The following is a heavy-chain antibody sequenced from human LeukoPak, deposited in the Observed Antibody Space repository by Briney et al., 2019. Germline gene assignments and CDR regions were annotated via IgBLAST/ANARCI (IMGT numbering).Heavy chain of an antibody. V-gene: IGHV3-33*01. CDR3: ARVSGYSGTCYVDY. J-gene: IGHJ4*02. D-gene: IGHD6-13*01. Sequence: GGSLRLSCVASGFTFKSYGMHWVRQAPGKGLEWVAIIWYDGSNKYYADFVKGRFTTSRDNSKNTLYLQMNSLRADDTAVYYCARVSGYSGTCYVDYWGQGTLVTVSS. CDR1: GFTFKSYG. CDR2: IWYDGSNK.